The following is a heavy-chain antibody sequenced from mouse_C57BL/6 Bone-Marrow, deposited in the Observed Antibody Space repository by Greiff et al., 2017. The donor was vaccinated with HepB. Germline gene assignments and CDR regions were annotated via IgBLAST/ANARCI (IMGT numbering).Heavy chain of an antibody. CDR1: GFTFSSYG. Sequence: VQLKQSGGDLVKPGGSLKLSCAASGFTFSSYGMSWVRQTPDKRLEWVATISSGGSYTYYPDSVKGRFTISRDNAKNTLYLQMSSLKSEDTAMYYCARQPYYSNFWFAYWGQGTLVTVSA. D-gene: IGHD2-5*01. CDR2: ISSGGSYT. V-gene: IGHV5-6*01. CDR3: ARQPYYSNFWFAY. J-gene: IGHJ3*01.